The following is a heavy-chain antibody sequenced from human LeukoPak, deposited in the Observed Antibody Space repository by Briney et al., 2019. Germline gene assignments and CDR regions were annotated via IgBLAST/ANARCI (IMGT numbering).Heavy chain of an antibody. CDR2: VDPEDGET. Sequence: ASVKVSCKVSGYTFTDYYMHWVQQAPGKGLEWMGLVDPEDGETIYAEKFQGRVTITADTPTDTAYMELSSMRSEDTAVYYCATGGYCSSTSCYAAYYYYGMDVWGKGTTVTVSS. CDR3: ATGGYCSSTSCYAAYYYYGMDV. J-gene: IGHJ6*04. D-gene: IGHD2-2*01. V-gene: IGHV1-69-2*01. CDR1: GYTFTDYY.